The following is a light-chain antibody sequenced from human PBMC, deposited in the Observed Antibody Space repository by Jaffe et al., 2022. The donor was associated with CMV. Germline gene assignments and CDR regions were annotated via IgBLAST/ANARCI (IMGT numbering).Light chain of an antibody. V-gene: IGLV2-8*01. Sequence: QSALTQPPSASGSPGQSVTISCTGTSSDVGGYNSVSWYLQHPGTAPKLMIYEVSKRPSGVPDRFSGSKSGNTASLTVSGLQAEDEADYFCSSYAGSSYWVFGGGTKLTV. CDR2: EVS. CDR3: SSYAGSSYWV. J-gene: IGLJ3*02. CDR1: SSDVGGYNS.